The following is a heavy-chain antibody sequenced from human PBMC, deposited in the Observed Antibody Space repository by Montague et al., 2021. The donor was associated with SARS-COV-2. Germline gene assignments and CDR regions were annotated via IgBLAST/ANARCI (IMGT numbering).Heavy chain of an antibody. V-gene: IGHV4-4*02. CDR3: ATLSRRTAAGTRDYFGLDV. CDR2: IFHSGTI. J-gene: IGHJ6*02. CDR1: GDSISTSTW. D-gene: IGHD6-13*01. Sequence: SETLSLTCRVSGDSISTSTWWTWVRQPPGKGLEWIGEIFHSGTINYNPSLKSRVSISVDKSNNQFSLRLSSLIAADTAVYYCATLSRRTAAGTRDYFGLDVWGQGTTVVVSS.